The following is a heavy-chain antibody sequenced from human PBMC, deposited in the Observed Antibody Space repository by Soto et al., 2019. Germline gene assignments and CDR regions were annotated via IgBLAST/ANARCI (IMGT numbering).Heavy chain of an antibody. CDR2: IYYSGST. V-gene: IGHV4-31*03. J-gene: IGHJ3*02. Sequence: TLSLTCTLSGGSISSGGYYWSWIRQHPGKGLEWIGYIYYSGSTYYNPSLKSRVTISVDTSKNQFSLKLSSVTAADTAVYYCARGTRGRAFDIWGQGTMVTVSS. D-gene: IGHD1-1*01. CDR3: ARGTRGRAFDI. CDR1: GGSISSGGYY.